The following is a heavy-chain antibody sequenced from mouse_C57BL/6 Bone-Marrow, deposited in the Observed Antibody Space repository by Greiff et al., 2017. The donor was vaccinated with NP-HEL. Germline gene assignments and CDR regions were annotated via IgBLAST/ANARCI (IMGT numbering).Heavy chain of an antibody. J-gene: IGHJ4*01. CDR2: IDPETGGT. Sequence: QVQLQQSGAELVRPGASVTLSCKASGYTFTDYEMHWVKQTPVHGLEWIGAIDPETGGTAYNQKFKGTAILTADKSSSTAYMELRSLTSEDSAVYYCTSYDYDGGYAMDYWGQGTSVTVSS. D-gene: IGHD2-4*01. CDR1: GYTFTDYE. CDR3: TSYDYDGGYAMDY. V-gene: IGHV1-15*01.